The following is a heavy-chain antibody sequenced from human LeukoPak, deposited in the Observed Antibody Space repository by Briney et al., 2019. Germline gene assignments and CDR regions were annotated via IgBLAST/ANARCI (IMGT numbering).Heavy chain of an antibody. J-gene: IGHJ4*02. V-gene: IGHV3-21*01. CDR3: ARSFKYYDFWSGYLSYFDY. CDR1: GFTFSTYS. Sequence: PGGSLRLSCAASGFTFSTYSMNWVRQAPGKGLEWVSSISSSSSYIFYADSVKGRFTISRDNAKNSLYLQMNSLRAEDTAVYYCARSFKYYDFWSGYLSYFDYWGQGTLVTVSS. CDR2: ISSSSSYI. D-gene: IGHD3-3*01.